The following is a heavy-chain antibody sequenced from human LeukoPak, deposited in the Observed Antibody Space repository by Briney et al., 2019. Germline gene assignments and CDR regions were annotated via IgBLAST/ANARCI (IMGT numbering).Heavy chain of an antibody. CDR2: ISGSGGST. D-gene: IGHD6-19*01. J-gene: IGHJ4*02. V-gene: IGHV3-23*01. CDR1: GFTLSSYA. Sequence: PGGSLRLSCAASGFTLSSYAMSWVRQAPGKGLEWVSAISGSGGSTYYADSVKGRFTISRDNSKNTLYPQMNSLRAEDTAVYYCAGSSGWARYFDYWGQGTLVTVSS. CDR3: AGSSGWARYFDY.